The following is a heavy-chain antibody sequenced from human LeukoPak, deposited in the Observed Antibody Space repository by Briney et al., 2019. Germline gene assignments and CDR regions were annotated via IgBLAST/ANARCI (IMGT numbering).Heavy chain of an antibody. J-gene: IGHJ4*02. V-gene: IGHV3-30*04. CDR3: ARERQGSEDY. CDR2: ISYDGSNK. CDR1: GFTFSSYA. Sequence: GRSLRLSCAASGFTFSSYAMHWVRQAPGKGLEWVAVISYDGSNKYYADSVKGRFTISRDNSKNTLYPQMNSLRAEDTAVYYCARERQGSEDYWGQGTLVTVSS.